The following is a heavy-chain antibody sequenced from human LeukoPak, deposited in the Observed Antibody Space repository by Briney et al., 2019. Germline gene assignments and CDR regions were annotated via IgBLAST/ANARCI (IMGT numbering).Heavy chain of an antibody. CDR3: ARSWSGSFDY. Sequence: PGGSLRLSCAASGFTFSSYAMHWVRQAPGKGLEWVAVISYDGSNKYYADSVKGRFTISRDNSKNTLYLQMNSLRAEDTAVYYCARSWSGSFDYWGQGILVTVSS. CDR2: ISYDGSNK. CDR1: GFTFSSYA. V-gene: IGHV3-30-3*01. J-gene: IGHJ4*02. D-gene: IGHD3-3*01.